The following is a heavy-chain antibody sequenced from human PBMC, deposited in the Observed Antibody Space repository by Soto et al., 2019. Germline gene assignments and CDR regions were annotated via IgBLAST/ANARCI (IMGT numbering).Heavy chain of an antibody. CDR3: AREIKGYSSSTRCYGGVGPCDYCYARYV. D-gene: IGHD2-2*01. V-gene: IGHV1-2*02. J-gene: IGHJ6*02. CDR2: INPNSGGT. Sequence: ASVKVSCKASGYTFTGYYMHWVRQAPGQGLEWMGWINPNSGGTNYAQKFQGRVTMTRDASISTAYMELSRLRSDDTAVYYCAREIKGYSSSTRCYGGVGPCDYCYARYVWGQGATVTVSS. CDR1: GYTFTGYY.